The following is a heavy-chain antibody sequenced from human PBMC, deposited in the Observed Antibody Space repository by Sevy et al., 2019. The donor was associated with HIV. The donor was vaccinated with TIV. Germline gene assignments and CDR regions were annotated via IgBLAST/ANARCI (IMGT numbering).Heavy chain of an antibody. CDR2: IYSGGSA. CDR1: EFTVNTHY. D-gene: IGHD6-6*01. V-gene: IGHV3-53*01. CDR3: ASDTTIAAFDAFDI. Sequence: GGSLRLSCAASEFTVNTHYMSWVRQAPGKGLEWVSVIYSGGSAYYADSVKGRFTISRDNSKNTLYLQMNTLGAEDTAVYYCASDTTIAAFDAFDIWGQGTMVTVSS. J-gene: IGHJ3*02.